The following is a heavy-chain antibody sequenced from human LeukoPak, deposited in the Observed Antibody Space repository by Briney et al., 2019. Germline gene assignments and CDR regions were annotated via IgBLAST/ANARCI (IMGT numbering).Heavy chain of an antibody. CDR1: GFTFSSYG. CDR3: ARVPDTAMVLDY. Sequence: PGRSLRLSCAASGFTFSSYGMHWVRQAPGKGLEWVAVISYDGSNKYYADSVKGRFTISRDNSKNTLYLQMNSLRAEDTAVYYCARVPDTAMVLDYWGQGTLVTVSS. J-gene: IGHJ4*02. D-gene: IGHD5-18*01. CDR2: ISYDGSNK. V-gene: IGHV3-30*03.